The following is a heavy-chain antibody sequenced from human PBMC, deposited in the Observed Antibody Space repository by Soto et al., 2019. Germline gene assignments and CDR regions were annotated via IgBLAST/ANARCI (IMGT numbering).Heavy chain of an antibody. CDR2: IYYSGST. CDR1: GGSISSGDDY. D-gene: IGHD3-9*01. Sequence: SETLSLTCSVSGGSISSGDDYWSWIRQPPGKGLEWIGYIYYSGSTNYNPSLKSRVTISVDTSKNQFSLKLSSVTAADTAVYYCARGEALRYFDWLTYGMDVWGQGTTVTVSS. CDR3: ARGEALRYFDWLTYGMDV. V-gene: IGHV4-61*08. J-gene: IGHJ6*02.